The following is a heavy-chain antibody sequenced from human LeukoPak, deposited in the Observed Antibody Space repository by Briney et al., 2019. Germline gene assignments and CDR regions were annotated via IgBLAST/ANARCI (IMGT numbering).Heavy chain of an antibody. V-gene: IGHV3-30*18. CDR1: GFTFSSYG. D-gene: IGHD3-22*01. CDR3: AKVGDTMIVVVTPFDY. J-gene: IGHJ4*02. Sequence: GGSLRLSCAASGFTFSSYGMHWVRQAPGKGLEWVAVISYDGSNKYYADSVKGRFTISRDNSKNTLYLQMNSLRPEDTAVYYCAKVGDTMIVVVTPFDYWGQGTLVTVSS. CDR2: ISYDGSNK.